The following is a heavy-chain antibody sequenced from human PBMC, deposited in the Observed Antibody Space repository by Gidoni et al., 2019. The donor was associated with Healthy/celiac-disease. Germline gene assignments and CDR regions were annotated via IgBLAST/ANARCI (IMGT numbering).Heavy chain of an antibody. Sequence: PGKGLEWVSSISSSSSYIYYADSVKGRFTISRDNAKNSLYLQMNSLRAEDTAVYYCASLRRFGELTDYWGQGTLVTVSS. D-gene: IGHD3-10*01. J-gene: IGHJ4*02. V-gene: IGHV3-21*01. CDR2: ISSSSSYI. CDR3: ASLRRFGELTDY.